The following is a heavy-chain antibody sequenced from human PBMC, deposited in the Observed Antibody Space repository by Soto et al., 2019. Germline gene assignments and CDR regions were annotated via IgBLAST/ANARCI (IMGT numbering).Heavy chain of an antibody. V-gene: IGHV1-46*01. D-gene: IGHD1-1*01. CDR1: GYLFTAYS. CDR3: AREATGRGGTCYSEYFHH. Sequence: ASVKVSCKTSGYLFTAYSMHWVRHAPGPGLEWMGVVNPSGGSAHYAQSFEGRVTLTRDTSTSTFYMELSSLRSEDPAVYYCAREATGRGGTCYSEYFHHWGQGTLVTVSS. J-gene: IGHJ1*01. CDR2: VNPSGGSA.